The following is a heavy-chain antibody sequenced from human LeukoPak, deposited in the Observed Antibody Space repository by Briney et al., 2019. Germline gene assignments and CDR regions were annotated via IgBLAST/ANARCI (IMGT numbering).Heavy chain of an antibody. D-gene: IGHD2-15*01. CDR3: ARDRIGVWGQGYCSGGSCYTDAFDI. J-gene: IGHJ3*02. Sequence: ASVKVSCKASGGTFSSYAISWVRQAPGQGLEWMGRIIPILGIANYAQKFQGRATITADKSTSTAYMELSSLRSEDTAVYYCARDRIGVWGQGYCSGGSCYTDAFDIWGQGTMVTVSS. CDR2: IIPILGIA. V-gene: IGHV1-69*04. CDR1: GGTFSSYA.